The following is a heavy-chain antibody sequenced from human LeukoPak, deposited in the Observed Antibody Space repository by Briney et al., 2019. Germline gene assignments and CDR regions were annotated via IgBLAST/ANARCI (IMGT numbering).Heavy chain of an antibody. CDR3: VKDSSWMGEYYFDY. CDR2: IYSGGST. V-gene: IGHV3-66*01. Sequence: GGSLRLSCAASEFSVGSNYMTWVRQAPGKGLEWVSLIYSGGSTYYADSVKGRFTISRDNSKNTLYLQMNSLRADDTAVYYCVKDSSWMGEYYFDYWGQGTLVTVSS. J-gene: IGHJ4*02. D-gene: IGHD3-16*01. CDR1: EFSVGSNY.